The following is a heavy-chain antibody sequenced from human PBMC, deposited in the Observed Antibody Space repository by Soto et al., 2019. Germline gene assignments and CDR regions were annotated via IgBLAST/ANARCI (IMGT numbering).Heavy chain of an antibody. CDR2: IIPIFGTA. CDR1: GGTFSSYA. Sequence: GASVKVSCKASGGTFSSYAISWVRQAPGQGLEWMGGIIPIFGTANYAQKFQGRVTITADESTSTAYMELSSLRSEDTAVYYCARSDSSGWYGNNYFDCWGQGTLVTVSS. J-gene: IGHJ4*02. D-gene: IGHD6-19*01. V-gene: IGHV1-69*13. CDR3: ARSDSSGWYGNNYFDC.